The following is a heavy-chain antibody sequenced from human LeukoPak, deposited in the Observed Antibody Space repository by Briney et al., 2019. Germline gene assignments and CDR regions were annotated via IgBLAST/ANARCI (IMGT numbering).Heavy chain of an antibody. CDR3: AVIYGSGSYFLDY. D-gene: IGHD3-10*01. CDR1: GFTFSSYA. Sequence: GGSLRLSCAASGFTFSSYAMSWVRQAPGKGLEWVSAISGSGGSTYYADSVKGRFTISRDNSENTLYLQMTSLRAEDTAVYYCAVIYGSGSYFLDYWGQGTLVTVSS. CDR2: ISGSGGST. V-gene: IGHV3-23*01. J-gene: IGHJ4*02.